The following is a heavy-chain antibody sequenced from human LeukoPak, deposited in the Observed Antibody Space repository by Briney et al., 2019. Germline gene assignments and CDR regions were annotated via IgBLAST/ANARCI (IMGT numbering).Heavy chain of an antibody. CDR2: INAGNGNT. CDR1: GYTFTSYA. J-gene: IGHJ4*02. D-gene: IGHD5-24*01. Sequence: ASVKVSCKASGYTFTSYAMHWVRQTPGQRLEWMGWINAGNGNTKYSQKFQGRVTITRDTSASTAYMELSSLRSEDTAVYYCASGWLQSEFPDYWGQGTLVTVSS. CDR3: ASGWLQSEFPDY. V-gene: IGHV1-3*01.